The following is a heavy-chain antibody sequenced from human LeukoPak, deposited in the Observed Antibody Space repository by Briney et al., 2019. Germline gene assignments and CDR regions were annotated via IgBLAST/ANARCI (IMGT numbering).Heavy chain of an antibody. Sequence: GGSLRLSCAASGFTFSSYAMSWVRQAPGKGLEWVSSISSSSYIYYADSVKGRFTISRDNAKNSLYLQMNSLRAEDTAVYYCARSLSASPDYYYYMDVWGKGTTVTISS. CDR2: ISSSSYI. CDR3: ARSLSASPDYYYYMDV. J-gene: IGHJ6*03. D-gene: IGHD6-25*01. CDR1: GFTFSSYA. V-gene: IGHV3-21*01.